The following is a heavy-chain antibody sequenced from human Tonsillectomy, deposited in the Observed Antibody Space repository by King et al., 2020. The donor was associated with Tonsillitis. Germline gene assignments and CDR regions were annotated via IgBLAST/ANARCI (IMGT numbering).Heavy chain of an antibody. V-gene: IGHV1-58*01. CDR2: IVVGSGNT. J-gene: IGHJ6*02. CDR3: AAPRMVTATNYYGMDV. D-gene: IGHD2-15*01. CDR1: GFTFTSSA. Sequence: QLVQSGPEVKKPGTSVKVSCKASGFTFTSSAVQWVRQARRQRLEWIGWIVVGSGNTNYAQKFQERVTITRDMSTSTAYMELSSLRSEDTAVYYCAAPRMVTATNYYGMDVWGQGTTVTVSS.